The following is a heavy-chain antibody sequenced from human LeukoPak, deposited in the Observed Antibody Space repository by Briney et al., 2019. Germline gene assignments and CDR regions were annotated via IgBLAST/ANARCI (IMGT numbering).Heavy chain of an antibody. J-gene: IGHJ4*02. D-gene: IGHD3-22*01. Sequence: GGSLRLSCAASGFTFSRYAMSWVRQAPGKGLEWVSAISGSGGSTYYADSVKGRFTVSRDNSKNTLYLQMNSLRAEKTAVYYCAKDQSVYYDSSGYYYWGEGTLVTVSS. CDR1: GFTFSRYA. CDR2: ISGSGGST. V-gene: IGHV3-23*01. CDR3: AKDQSVYYDSSGYYY.